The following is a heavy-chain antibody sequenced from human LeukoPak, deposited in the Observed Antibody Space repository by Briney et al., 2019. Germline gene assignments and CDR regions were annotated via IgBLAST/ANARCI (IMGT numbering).Heavy chain of an antibody. V-gene: IGHV4-30-2*01. CDR2: IYHSGST. Sequence: SETLSLTCAVSGGPISSGGYSWSWIRQPPGKGLEWIGYIYHSGSTYYNPSLKSRVTISVDRSKNQFSLKLSSVTAADTAVYYCARDGPGIAAEDYMDVWGKGTTVTVSS. J-gene: IGHJ6*03. D-gene: IGHD6-13*01. CDR3: ARDGPGIAAEDYMDV. CDR1: GGPISSGGYS.